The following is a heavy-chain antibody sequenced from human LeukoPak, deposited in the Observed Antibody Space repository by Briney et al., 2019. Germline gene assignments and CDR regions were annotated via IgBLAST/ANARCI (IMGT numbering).Heavy chain of an antibody. CDR1: GGSISSYY. J-gene: IGHJ6*02. CDR3: ARSDAGNTIFGVVISMDV. Sequence: SETLSLTCTVSGGSISSYYWSWIRQPPGKGLEWIGYIYYSGSTNYNPSLKSRVTISVDTSKNQFSLKLSSVTAADTAVYYCARSDAGNTIFGVVISMDVWGQGTTVTVSS. CDR2: IYYSGST. V-gene: IGHV4-59*01. D-gene: IGHD3-3*01.